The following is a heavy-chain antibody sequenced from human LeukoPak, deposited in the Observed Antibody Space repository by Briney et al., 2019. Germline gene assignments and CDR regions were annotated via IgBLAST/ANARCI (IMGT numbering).Heavy chain of an antibody. Sequence: SETLSLTCTVSGGSVSSGSHPWGWIRQPPGKGLEWIGYSSNSGCTNCNPSLERRVTISVDTSKNQFSLKLTSVTAADTAVYYCARDNWGSLDYWGQGILVTVSS. J-gene: IGHJ4*02. CDR1: GGSVSSGSHP. CDR2: SSNSGCT. V-gene: IGHV4-61*01. D-gene: IGHD7-27*01. CDR3: ARDNWGSLDY.